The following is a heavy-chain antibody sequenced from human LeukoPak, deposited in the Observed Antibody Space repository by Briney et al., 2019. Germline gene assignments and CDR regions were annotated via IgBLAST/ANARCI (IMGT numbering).Heavy chain of an antibody. J-gene: IGHJ3*02. D-gene: IGHD4-17*01. Sequence: PGGSLRLSCAASGFTFSAYSMNWFRQAPGGGLEWVSYISSISTTIYYKDSVKGRFTVSRDNAKNSLYLHTTSLRAEDTAVYYCVRNDGDDAFDIWGQGTMVTVSS. CDR2: ISSISTTI. CDR1: GFTFSAYS. V-gene: IGHV3-48*01. CDR3: VRNDGDDAFDI.